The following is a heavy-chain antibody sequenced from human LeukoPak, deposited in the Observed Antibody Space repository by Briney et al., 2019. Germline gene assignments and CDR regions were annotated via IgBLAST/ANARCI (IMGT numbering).Heavy chain of an antibody. D-gene: IGHD6-19*01. CDR1: GFTFSSSW. V-gene: IGHV3-74*01. Sequence: TGGSLRLSCAASGFTFSSSWMYWVRQAPGKGLVWVSRINSDESITTYADSVKGRFTISRDNAKNTLYLQMNSLRAEDTAVYYCARGRLTSSWYYFDYWGPGSLVTVSS. J-gene: IGHJ4*02. CDR3: ARGRLTSSWYYFDY. CDR2: INSDESIT.